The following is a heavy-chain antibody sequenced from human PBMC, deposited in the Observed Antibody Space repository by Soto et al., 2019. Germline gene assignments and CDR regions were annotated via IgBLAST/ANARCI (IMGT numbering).Heavy chain of an antibody. J-gene: IGHJ3*02. Sequence: GASVKVSCKASGGTFSSYAISWVRQAPGQGLEWMGGIIPIFGTANYAQKFQGRVTITADESTSTACMELSSLRSEDTAVYYCARNFLVVNAYYAFVIWGQGTMVTV. CDR1: GGTFSSYA. D-gene: IGHD2-21*01. CDR2: IIPIFGTA. CDR3: ARNFLVVNAYYAFVI. V-gene: IGHV1-69*13.